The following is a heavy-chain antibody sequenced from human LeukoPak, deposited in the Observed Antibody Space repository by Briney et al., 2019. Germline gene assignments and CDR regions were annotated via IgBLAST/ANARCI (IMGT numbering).Heavy chain of an antibody. D-gene: IGHD1-26*01. Sequence: PGGSLRLSCAASGFTFDDYGMSWVPQAPGKGLVWVSGINWNGGSTGYADSVKGRFTISRDNAKNSLYLQMNSLRAEDTALYYCAREGGRFLRNDYWGQGTLVTVSS. CDR1: GFTFDDYG. CDR3: AREGGRFLRNDY. V-gene: IGHV3-20*04. CDR2: INWNGGST. J-gene: IGHJ4*02.